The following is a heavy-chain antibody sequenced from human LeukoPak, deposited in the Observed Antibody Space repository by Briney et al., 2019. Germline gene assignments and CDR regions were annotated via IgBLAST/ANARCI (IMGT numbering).Heavy chain of an antibody. D-gene: IGHD4/OR15-4a*01. CDR3: VKESGFMVAPNSAFDI. CDR2: ISRNGGST. V-gene: IGHV3-64D*06. CDR1: GFTFDSYG. J-gene: IGHJ3*02. Sequence: GGSLRLSCAASGFTFDSYGMNWVRQAPGKGLEYVSGISRNGGSTYYADSVKGRFTISRDNSKNTLYLQMSSLRAEDTAVYYCVKESGFMVAPNSAFDIWGQGTMVTVSS.